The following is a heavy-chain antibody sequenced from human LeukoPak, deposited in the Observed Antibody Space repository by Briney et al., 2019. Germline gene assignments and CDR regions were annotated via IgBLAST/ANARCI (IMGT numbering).Heavy chain of an antibody. J-gene: IGHJ3*01. Sequence: GRSLRLSCAASGFTFSSYAMHWVRQAPGKGLEWVAVISYDGSNKYYADSVKGRFTISRDNAKKSLYLQMNGLRAEDTAVYYCARNWATAFDFCGQGTMVTVSS. CDR3: ARNWATAFDF. CDR1: GFTFSSYA. D-gene: IGHD3-16*01. CDR2: ISYDGSNK. V-gene: IGHV3-30-3*01.